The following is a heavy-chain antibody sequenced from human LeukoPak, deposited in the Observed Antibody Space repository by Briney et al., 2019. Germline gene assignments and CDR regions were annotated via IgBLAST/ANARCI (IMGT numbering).Heavy chain of an antibody. CDR2: IYYSGST. CDR1: GGSIISYY. J-gene: IGHJ4*02. Sequence: SETLSLTCTVSGGSIISYYWSRIRQPPGKGLEWIGYIYYSGSTNYNPSLKSRVTISVDTSKNQFSLKLSSVTAADTAVYYCARVYGSGNDYWGQGTLVTVSS. CDR3: ARVYGSGNDY. V-gene: IGHV4-59*01. D-gene: IGHD3-10*01.